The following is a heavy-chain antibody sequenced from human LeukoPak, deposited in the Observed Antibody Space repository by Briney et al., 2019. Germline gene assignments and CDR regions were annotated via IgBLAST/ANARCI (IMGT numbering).Heavy chain of an antibody. Sequence: GGSLRLSCAASGFTFSSYGMHWVRQAPGKGLEWVAVISYDGSNKYYADSVKGRFTISRDNSKNTLYLQMNSLRAEDTAVYYCAKGQGDGYNYYFDYWGQGTLVTVSS. D-gene: IGHD5-24*01. CDR1: GFTFSSYG. J-gene: IGHJ4*02. V-gene: IGHV3-30*18. CDR2: ISYDGSNK. CDR3: AKGQGDGYNYYFDY.